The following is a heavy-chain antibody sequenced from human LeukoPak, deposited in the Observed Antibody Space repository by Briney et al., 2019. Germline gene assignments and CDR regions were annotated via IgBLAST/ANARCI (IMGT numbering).Heavy chain of an antibody. D-gene: IGHD2-15*01. J-gene: IGHJ4*02. Sequence: QTGRSLRLSCAASGFTFSSYGIHWVRQAPGKGLEWVAAVSNDGNNKYYADSVKGRFTISRDNSKSTLFLQMDSLRDEDSAVYYCAKQLGYCSDGSCYFPYWGQGTLVTVSS. CDR1: GFTFSSYG. CDR2: VSNDGNNK. V-gene: IGHV3-30*18. CDR3: AKQLGYCSDGSCYFPY.